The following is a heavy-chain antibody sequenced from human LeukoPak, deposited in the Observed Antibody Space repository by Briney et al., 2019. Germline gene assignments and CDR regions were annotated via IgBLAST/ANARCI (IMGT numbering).Heavy chain of an antibody. J-gene: IGHJ5*02. Sequence: ASVKVSCKASGYTFTGYYMHWVRQAPGQGLEWMGWINPNSGGTNYAQKFQGWVTMTRDTSISAAYMELSRLRSDDTAVYYCARAIGNTVTTSEAWFDPWGQGTLVTVSS. CDR3: ARAIGNTVTTSEAWFDP. D-gene: IGHD4-17*01. CDR2: INPNSGGT. V-gene: IGHV1-2*04. CDR1: GYTFTGYY.